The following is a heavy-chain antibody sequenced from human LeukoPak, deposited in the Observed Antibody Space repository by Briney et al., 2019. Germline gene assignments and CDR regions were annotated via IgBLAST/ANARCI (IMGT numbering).Heavy chain of an antibody. D-gene: IGHD2-2*01. J-gene: IGHJ4*02. CDR1: GFTFSSYS. CDR3: VRVRTSQLVDFDY. CDR2: ISSSSSYI. Sequence: GGSLRLSCAASGFTFSSYSMNWVRQAPGKGLEWVSSISSSSSYIYYADSVKGRFTISRDNAKNSLYLQMNSLRAEDTAVYYCVRVRTSQLVDFDYWGQGTLVTVSS. V-gene: IGHV3-21*01.